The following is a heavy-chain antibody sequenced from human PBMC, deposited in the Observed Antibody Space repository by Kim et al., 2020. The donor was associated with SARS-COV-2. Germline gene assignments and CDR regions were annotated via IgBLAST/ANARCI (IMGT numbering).Heavy chain of an antibody. CDR1: GYSISSGYY. CDR2: IYHSGST. V-gene: IGHV4-38-2*02. Sequence: SETLSLTCTVSGYSISSGYYWGWIRQPPGKGLEWIGSIYHSGSTYYNPSLKSRVTISVDTSKNQFSLKLSSVTAADTAVYYCASKLHGADMIVATEDAF. D-gene: IGHD3-22*01. CDR3: ASKLHGADMIVATEDAF. J-gene: IGHJ3*01.